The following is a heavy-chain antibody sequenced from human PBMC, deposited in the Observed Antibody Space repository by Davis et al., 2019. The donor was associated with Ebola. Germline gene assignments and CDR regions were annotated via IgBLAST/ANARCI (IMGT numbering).Heavy chain of an antibody. V-gene: IGHV1-69*13. CDR1: GGTFSSYA. CDR2: IIPIFGTA. CDR3: APDPSTFISTANF. J-gene: IGHJ4*02. D-gene: IGHD1-1*01. Sequence: SVKVSCKASGGTFSSYAISWVRQAPGQGLEWMGGIIPIFGTANYAQKFQGRVTITADESTSTAYMELSSLRSEDTATYYCAPDPSTFISTANFWGQGTLVTVSS.